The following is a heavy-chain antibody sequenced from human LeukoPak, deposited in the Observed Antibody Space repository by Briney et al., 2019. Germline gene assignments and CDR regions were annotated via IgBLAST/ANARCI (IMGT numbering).Heavy chain of an antibody. CDR3: ARGVYELDY. D-gene: IGHD3-3*01. Sequence: AGVSLRLSCAASGFTFSDYWMSWVRQAPGKGLEWVANIKQDGGEKYHVDSVKGRFTISRDNAKNSLYLQMNSLRDEDTAVYYCARGVYELDYWGQGTLVTVSS. CDR1: GFTFSDYW. CDR2: IKQDGGEK. V-gene: IGHV3-7*01. J-gene: IGHJ4*02.